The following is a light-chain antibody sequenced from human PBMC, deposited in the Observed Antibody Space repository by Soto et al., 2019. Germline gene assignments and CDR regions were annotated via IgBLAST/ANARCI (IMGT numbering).Light chain of an antibody. CDR2: WAS. CDR3: QQYYSTLRA. CDR1: QSVLYSPNNKNY. J-gene: IGKJ1*01. V-gene: IGKV4-1*01. Sequence: DIVMTQSPDSLAVSLGERATINCKSSQSVLYSPNNKNYLAWYQQKPRQPPKLLIYWASTRESGVPDRFSGSGSGTDFTLTISSLQAEDVAVYYCQQYYSTLRAFGQGTKVEIK.